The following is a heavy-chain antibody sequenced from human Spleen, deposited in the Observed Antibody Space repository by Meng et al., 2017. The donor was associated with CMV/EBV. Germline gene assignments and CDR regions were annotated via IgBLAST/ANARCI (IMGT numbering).Heavy chain of an antibody. D-gene: IGHD1-1*01. V-gene: IGHV3-15*01. Sequence: EVQLVESXXXXVXXGGXLRLSCAGSGFTFSNAWMSWVRQAPGKGLEWVGRIKSKTDGETADYNAPVKGRFTISRDDSKNTLYLQMNSLKTEDTAIYYCIWNDLGDYWGQGTLVTVAS. CDR3: IWNDLGDY. J-gene: IGHJ4*02. CDR2: IKSKTDGETA. CDR1: GFTFSNAW.